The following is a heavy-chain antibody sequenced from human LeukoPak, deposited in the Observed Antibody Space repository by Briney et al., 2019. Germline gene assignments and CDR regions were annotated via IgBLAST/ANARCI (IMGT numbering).Heavy chain of an antibody. D-gene: IGHD1-26*01. V-gene: IGHV3-33*06. CDR2: IWYDGSNK. CDR1: GFTFSSYG. J-gene: IGHJ4*01. CDR3: AKDAHSGSYFDY. Sequence: PGGSLRLSCAASGFTFSSYGMHWVRQAPGKGLEWVAVIWYDGSNKYYADSVKGRLTISRDNSKNTLYLQMNGLRVEDTAVYYCAKDAHSGSYFDYWGQGILVTVSS.